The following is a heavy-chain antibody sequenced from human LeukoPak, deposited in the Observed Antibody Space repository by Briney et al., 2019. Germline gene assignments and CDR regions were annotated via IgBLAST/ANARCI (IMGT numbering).Heavy chain of an antibody. Sequence: GASVKVSCKASGYTFTGYHMHWVRQAPGQGLEWMGRINPNSGDTNYAQKFQGRVTMTRDTSISTAYMELSRLRSDDTAVYYCARDAHPAYYHDRVPALGMDVWGQGTTVTVSS. CDR2: INPNSGDT. V-gene: IGHV1-2*06. CDR1: GYTFTGYH. D-gene: IGHD3-22*01. CDR3: ARDAHPAYYHDRVPALGMDV. J-gene: IGHJ6*02.